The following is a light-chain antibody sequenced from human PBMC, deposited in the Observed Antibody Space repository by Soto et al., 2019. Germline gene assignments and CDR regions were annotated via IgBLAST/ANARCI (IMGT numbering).Light chain of an antibody. V-gene: IGKV3-20*01. CDR2: DAS. Sequence: EIVLTQSPGTLSLSPGERGTLSCRASQTVSSNFLAWYQQKPGQAPRLLIFDASTRATGIPDRFTGSGSGTDFTLTISRREPEDVAVYYCQFYGDPSKTFGQGTKVEIK. CDR3: QFYGDPSKT. J-gene: IGKJ1*01. CDR1: QTVSSNF.